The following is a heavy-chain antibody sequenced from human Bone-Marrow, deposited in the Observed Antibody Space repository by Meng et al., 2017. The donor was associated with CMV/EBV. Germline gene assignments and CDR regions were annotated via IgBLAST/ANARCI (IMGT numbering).Heavy chain of an antibody. V-gene: IGHV4-39*07. CDR3: ARSTHSGSYVVLEY. Sequence: SETLSLTCTVSGGSISSSSYYWGWIRQPPGKGLEWIGSIYYSGSTYYNPSLKSRVTISVDTSKNQFSLKLSSVTAADTAVYYCARSTHSGSYVVLEYWGQGTLVTVSS. CDR1: GGSISSSSYY. CDR2: IYYSGST. D-gene: IGHD1-26*01. J-gene: IGHJ4*02.